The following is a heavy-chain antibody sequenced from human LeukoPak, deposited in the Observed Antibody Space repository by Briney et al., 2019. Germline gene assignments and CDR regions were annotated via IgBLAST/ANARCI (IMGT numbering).Heavy chain of an antibody. D-gene: IGHD3-10*01. CDR2: INPNSGGT. CDR1: GYTFTGYY. J-gene: IGHJ5*02. CDR3: ARGPARNNNYGSGSHNWFDP. Sequence: GASVKVSCKASGYTFTGYYMHWVRQAPGQGLEWMGWINPNSGGTNYAQKFQGRVTMTRDTSISTAYMELSSLRSEDTAVYYCARGPARNNNYGSGSHNWFDPWGQGTLVTVSS. V-gene: IGHV1-2*02.